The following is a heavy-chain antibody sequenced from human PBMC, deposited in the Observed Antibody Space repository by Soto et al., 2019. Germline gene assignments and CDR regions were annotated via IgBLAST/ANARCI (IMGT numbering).Heavy chain of an antibody. CDR2: IYYSGST. CDR3: ARHRWERTDNWNPASGGGYFDY. J-gene: IGHJ4*02. V-gene: IGHV4-39*01. Sequence: SETLSLTCTVSGGSISSRSYYWGWIRQPPGKGLEWIGSIYYSGSTYYNPSLKSRVTISVDMSKNQFSLKLSSVTAADTAVYYCARHRWERTDNWNPASGGGYFDYWGQGALVTVSS. CDR1: GGSISSRSYY. D-gene: IGHD1-20*01.